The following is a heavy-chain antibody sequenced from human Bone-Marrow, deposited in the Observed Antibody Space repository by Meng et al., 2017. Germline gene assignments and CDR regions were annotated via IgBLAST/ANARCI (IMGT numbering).Heavy chain of an antibody. D-gene: IGHD3-22*01. Sequence: GGFLRLSCAASGFTFDDYAMHWFRQAPGKGLEWVSGISWNSGSIGYADSVKGRFTISRDNAKHSLYLQMNSLRAEDTAVYYCALIDEGSNYGLDAWGHGTPVTVSS. CDR1: GFTFDDYA. V-gene: IGHV3-9*01. CDR3: ALIDEGSNYGLDA. J-gene: IGHJ6*02. CDR2: ISWNSGSI.